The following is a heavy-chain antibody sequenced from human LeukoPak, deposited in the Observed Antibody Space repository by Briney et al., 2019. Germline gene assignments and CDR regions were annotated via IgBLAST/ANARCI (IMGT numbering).Heavy chain of an antibody. Sequence: KTGGSLRLSCAASGFTFSDYYMSWVRQAPGKGLEWVSYISSSGNTIYYADSVKGRFTISRDKAKNSLYLQMNSLRAEDTAVYCCARDQVLQDAFDIWGQGTMVTVSS. CDR2: ISSSGNTI. V-gene: IGHV3-11*04. J-gene: IGHJ3*02. CDR3: ARDQVLQDAFDI. CDR1: GFTFSDYY. D-gene: IGHD6-13*01.